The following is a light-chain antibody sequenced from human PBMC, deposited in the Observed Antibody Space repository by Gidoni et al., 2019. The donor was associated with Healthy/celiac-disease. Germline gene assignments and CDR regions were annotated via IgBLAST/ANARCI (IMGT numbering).Light chain of an antibody. CDR2: GAS. J-gene: IGKJ1*01. CDR3: QQYNNWPQT. CDR1: QSVSSN. Sequence: EIVMTQSPATLSVSPGERATLSCRASQSVSSNLVWYQQKPGQAPRLLIYGASTRATGIPARFSGSGSGTEFTLTISILQSEDFAVYYCQQYNNWPQTFGQGTKVEIK. V-gene: IGKV3-15*01.